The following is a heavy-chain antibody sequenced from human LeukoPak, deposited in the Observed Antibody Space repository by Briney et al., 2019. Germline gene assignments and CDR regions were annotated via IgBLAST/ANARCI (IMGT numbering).Heavy chain of an antibody. CDR3: ARDFFGWGDFRSTVFGY. CDR2: INPNSGGT. V-gene: IGHV1-2*02. D-gene: IGHD3-16*01. CDR1: GYTFTGYY. J-gene: IGHJ4*02. Sequence: GASVKVSCKASGYTFTGYYMHWVRQAPGQGLEWMGWINPNSGGTNYAQRFQGRVTMTRDTSISTAYMELSRLRSDDTAVYYCARDFFGWGDFRSTVFGYWGQGTLVTVSS.